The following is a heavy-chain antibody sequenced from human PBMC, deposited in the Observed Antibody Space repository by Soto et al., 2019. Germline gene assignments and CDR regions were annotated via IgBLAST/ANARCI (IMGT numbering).Heavy chain of an antibody. D-gene: IGHD2-15*01. J-gene: IGHJ4*02. CDR1: GFTFSSYA. Sequence: GGSLRLSCAASGFTFSSYAMSWVRHAPGKGLEWVSAISGSGGSTYYADSVKGRFTISRDNSKNTLYLQMNSLRAEDTAVYYCAKAPDIVVYYFDYWGQGTLVTVSS. V-gene: IGHV3-23*01. CDR3: AKAPDIVVYYFDY. CDR2: ISGSGGST.